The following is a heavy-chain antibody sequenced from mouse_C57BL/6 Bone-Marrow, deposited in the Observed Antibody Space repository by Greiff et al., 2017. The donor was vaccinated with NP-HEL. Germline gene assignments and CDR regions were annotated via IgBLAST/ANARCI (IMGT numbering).Heavy chain of an antibody. CDR1: GFTFSDYY. CDR3: ARAGTWYFDV. Sequence: EVQLQESEGGLVQPGSSMKLSCTASGFTFSDYYMAWVRQVPEKGLEWVANINYDGSSTYYLDSLKSRFIISRDNAKNILYLQMSSLKSEDTATYYCARAGTWYFDVWGTGTTVTVSS. CDR2: INYDGSST. D-gene: IGHD4-1*01. J-gene: IGHJ1*03. V-gene: IGHV5-16*01.